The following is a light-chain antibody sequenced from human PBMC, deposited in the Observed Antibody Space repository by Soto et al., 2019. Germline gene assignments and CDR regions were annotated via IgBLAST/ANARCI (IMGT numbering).Light chain of an antibody. J-gene: IGLJ7*01. CDR2: EVS. CDR3: CSYAGTSTHTV. CDR1: SSDVGGYNL. Sequence: QSALTQPASVSGSPGQSITISCTGTSSDVGGYNLVSWYRQHPGKAPKLMISEVSKRPSGISDRFSGSKSGSTASLTISGLQAEDEADYYCCSYAGTSTHTVFGGGTQLTVL. V-gene: IGLV2-23*02.